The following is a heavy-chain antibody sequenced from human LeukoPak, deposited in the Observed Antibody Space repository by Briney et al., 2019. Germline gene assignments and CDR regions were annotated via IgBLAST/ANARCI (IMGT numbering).Heavy chain of an antibody. CDR2: INWNGGST. CDR1: GFTFDDYG. Sequence: GGSLRLSCAASGFTFDDYGMSWVRQAPGKGLEWVSGINWNGGSTGYADSVKGRFTISRDNAKNSLYLQMNSLRAEDTALYYCARARLEYSSGWYRGDYYYMDVWGKGTTVTVSS. CDR3: ARARLEYSSGWYRGDYYYMDV. V-gene: IGHV3-20*04. D-gene: IGHD6-13*01. J-gene: IGHJ6*03.